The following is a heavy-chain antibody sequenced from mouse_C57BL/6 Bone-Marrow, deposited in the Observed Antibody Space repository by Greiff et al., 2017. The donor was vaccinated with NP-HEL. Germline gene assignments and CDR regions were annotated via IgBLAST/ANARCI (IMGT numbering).Heavy chain of an antibody. CDR2: IDPSDSYT. D-gene: IGHD2-2*01. J-gene: IGHJ2*01. CDR1: GYTFTSYW. CDR3: ARDGDMVTTEYYFDY. Sequence: QVQLKQPGAELVMPGASVKLSCKASGYTFTSYWMHWVKQRPGQGLEWIGEIDPSDSYTNYNQKFKGKSTLTVDNSSSTAYMQLSSLTSGDSAVYYCARDGDMVTTEYYFDYWGQGTTLTVSS. V-gene: IGHV1-69*01.